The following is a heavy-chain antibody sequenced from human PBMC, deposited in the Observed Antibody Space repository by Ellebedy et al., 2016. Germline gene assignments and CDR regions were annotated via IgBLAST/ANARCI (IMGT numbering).Heavy chain of an antibody. CDR1: GGSIRSYF. V-gene: IGHV4-59*01. J-gene: IGHJ4*02. CDR2: IYYSGST. D-gene: IGHD1-1*01. CDR3: ARADIQLFDY. Sequence: SETLSLTCTVSGGSIRSYFWSRIRQSPEQRLEWIGHIYYSGSTNYNPSLKNRVTMSVDLSRNQFSLNLRSVTTADTAVYYCARADIQLFDYWGQGAPVTVSS.